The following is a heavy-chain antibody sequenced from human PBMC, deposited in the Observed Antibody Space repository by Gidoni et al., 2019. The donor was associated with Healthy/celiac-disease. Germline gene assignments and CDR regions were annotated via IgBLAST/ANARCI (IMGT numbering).Heavy chain of an antibody. J-gene: IGHJ4*02. D-gene: IGHD3-22*01. Sequence: QVHLQQWGAGLLKPSATLSLTCAVYGGSFSGYYWSWIRQPPGKGLEWIGEINQSGSTNYNPSLKSRVTISVDTSKNQFSLKLSSVTAADTAVYYCASTYYDSSGYFFYWGQGTLVTVSS. CDR1: GGSFSGYY. V-gene: IGHV4-34*01. CDR2: INQSGST. CDR3: ASTYYDSSGYFFY.